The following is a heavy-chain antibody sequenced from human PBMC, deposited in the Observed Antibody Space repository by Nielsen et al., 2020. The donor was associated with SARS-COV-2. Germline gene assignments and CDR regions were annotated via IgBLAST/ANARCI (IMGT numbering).Heavy chain of an antibody. D-gene: IGHD6-6*01. J-gene: IGHJ1*01. Sequence: ASVKVSCKVSGYTLTEFSMHWVRQAPGKGLEWMGGFDPEDGETIYAQKFQGRVTMTEDTSTDTAYMELSSLRSEDTAVYYCATGPPEYPHEYFQHWGQGTLVTVSS. V-gene: IGHV1-24*01. CDR1: GYTLTEFS. CDR2: FDPEDGET. CDR3: ATGPPEYPHEYFQH.